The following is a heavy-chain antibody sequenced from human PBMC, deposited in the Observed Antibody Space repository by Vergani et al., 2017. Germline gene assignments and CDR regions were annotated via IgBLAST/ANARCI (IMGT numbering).Heavy chain of an antibody. J-gene: IGHJ6*04. CDR3: AKERRYDFWRGGMRMDG. CDR1: GFTFSSYA. Sequence: EVQLVESGGGLVQPGGSLRLSCAASGFTFSSYAMSWVRQAPGKGLEWVSAISVSGGSTYYADSVKGRFTISRDNSKNTMYLQRNSLRAEDTAVYYCAKERRYDFWRGGMRMDGGSEGWTVTVSS. D-gene: IGHD3-3*01. CDR2: ISVSGGST. V-gene: IGHV3-23*04.